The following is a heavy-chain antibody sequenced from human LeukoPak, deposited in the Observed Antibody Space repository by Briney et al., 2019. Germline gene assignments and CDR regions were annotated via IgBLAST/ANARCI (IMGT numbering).Heavy chain of an antibody. CDR2: ISKTSGTI. D-gene: IGHD6-19*01. V-gene: IGHV3-48*01. Sequence: PGGSLRLSCAASGFTFSSYSMNWVRQAPGKGLEWVSYISKTSGTIHYADSVKGRLTISRDNVRNSLYLQMNSLRAEDTAVYYCATGAVGRYSSGWEGVDYWGQGALVTVSS. J-gene: IGHJ4*02. CDR3: ATGAVGRYSSGWEGVDY. CDR1: GFTFSSYS.